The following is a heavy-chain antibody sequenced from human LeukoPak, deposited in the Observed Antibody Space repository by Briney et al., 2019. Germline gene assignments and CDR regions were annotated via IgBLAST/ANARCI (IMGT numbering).Heavy chain of an antibody. Sequence: GSSVKVSCKASGGTFSDYAITWVRQAPGQGLEWMGRIIPIFGTANYAQKFQGRVTITVDKSTSTAYMELSSLRSEDTAVYYCASFSGGSGSSSLYYFDYWGQGTLVTVS. D-gene: IGHD3-10*01. V-gene: IGHV1-69*06. CDR3: ASFSGGSGSSSLYYFDY. CDR2: IIPIFGTA. J-gene: IGHJ4*02. CDR1: GGTFSDYA.